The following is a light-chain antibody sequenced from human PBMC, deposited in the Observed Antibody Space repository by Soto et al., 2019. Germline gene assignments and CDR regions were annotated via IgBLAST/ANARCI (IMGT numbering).Light chain of an antibody. CDR3: QQYDTYST. Sequence: DIQLTQSPSSLSASVGDRVTITCRASQSISNRLAWYHQKPGTTPNLLIYDASNLGSGVPSRFSGSGCGTEFTLTISRLQPDDFATYYCQQYDTYSTFGQGTKVDIK. J-gene: IGKJ1*01. CDR1: QSISNR. V-gene: IGKV1-5*01. CDR2: DAS.